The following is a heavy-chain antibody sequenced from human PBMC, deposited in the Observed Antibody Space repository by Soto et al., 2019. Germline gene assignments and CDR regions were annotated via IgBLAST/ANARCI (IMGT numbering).Heavy chain of an antibody. CDR3: ARFNGSGTNYYMDV. D-gene: IGHD3-10*01. Sequence: QVQLVQSGAELKKPGASAKVSCKASGYIFTSYGISWVRQAPGQGFEWMAWISVDSGNTNYAQNFPGRVTMTTDTSASTAHMELRSLRSDDTAVYYCARFNGSGTNYYMDVWGKGTTVIVSS. V-gene: IGHV1-18*01. CDR1: GYIFTSYG. J-gene: IGHJ6*03. CDR2: ISVDSGNT.